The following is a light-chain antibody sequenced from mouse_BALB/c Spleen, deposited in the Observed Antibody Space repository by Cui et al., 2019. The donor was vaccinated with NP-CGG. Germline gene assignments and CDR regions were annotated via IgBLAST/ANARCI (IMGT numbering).Light chain of an antibody. CDR1: TGAVTTSNY. Sequence: QAVLTKESAPTTSPGETVTLTCRSSTGAVTTSNYANWVQEKPDHLITGLIGGTNNRAPGVPARFSGSLIGDKAALTITGAQTEDEAIYFCALWYSNHWVFGGGTKLTVL. CDR3: ALWYSNHWV. J-gene: IGLJ1*01. V-gene: IGLV1*01. CDR2: GTN.